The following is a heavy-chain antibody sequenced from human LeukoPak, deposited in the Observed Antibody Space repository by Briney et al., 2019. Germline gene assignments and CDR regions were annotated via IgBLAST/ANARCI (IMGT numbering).Heavy chain of an antibody. CDR1: GFTFSKHG. J-gene: IGHJ4*02. CDR2: ISPSGDIT. CDR3: ARDGDLVGATYYFDY. Sequence: GGSLRLSCAASGFTFSKHGMNWVRQAPGKGLEWVSGISPSGDITYYADSVKGRFTISRDNSKNTLYLQMGSLRAEDMAVYYCARDGDLVGATYYFDYWGQGTLVTVSS. D-gene: IGHD1-26*01. V-gene: IGHV3-23*01.